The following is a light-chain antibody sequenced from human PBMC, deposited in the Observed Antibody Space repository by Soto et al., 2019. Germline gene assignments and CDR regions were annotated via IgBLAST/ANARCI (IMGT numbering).Light chain of an antibody. CDR1: QSISSS. V-gene: IGKV3-11*01. CDR3: QQRSDWPLT. J-gene: IGKJ4*01. CDR2: DAS. Sequence: EIVLTQSPATLSLSPGERATLSCRASQSISSSLAWYQQKPGRSPRLLIYDASNRATGIPARFSGSGSGTDFTLTISSLEPEDFAVYYCQQRSDWPLTFGGGTKGEIK.